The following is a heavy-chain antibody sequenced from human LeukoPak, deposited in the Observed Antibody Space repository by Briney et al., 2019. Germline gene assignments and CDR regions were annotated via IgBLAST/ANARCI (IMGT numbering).Heavy chain of an antibody. J-gene: IGHJ6*04. CDR3: AELGITMIGGV. V-gene: IGHV3-48*03. CDR1: GFTFSSYA. D-gene: IGHD3-10*02. Sequence: GGSLRLSCAASGFTFSSYAMSWVRQAPGKGLEWVSYISSSGGTIYYADSVKGRFTISRDNAKNSLYLQMNSLRAEDTAVYYCAELGITMIGGVWGKGTTVTVSS. CDR2: ISSSGGTI.